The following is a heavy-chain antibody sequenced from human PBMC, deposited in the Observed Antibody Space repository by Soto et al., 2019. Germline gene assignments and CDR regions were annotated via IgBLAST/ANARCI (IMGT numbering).Heavy chain of an antibody. Sequence: QLQLVQSGAEMRKPGSSVKVSCKTSGSTFSSDTFSWVRQAPGQGLEWVGRVIPVLGLTNFAPKFQDRVTITADKSTKTAYMELSTLRSEDTAVYYCAREATFDAFDIWGLGTMVTVSS. CDR3: AREATFDAFDI. D-gene: IGHD5-12*01. CDR2: VIPVLGLT. J-gene: IGHJ3*02. CDR1: GSTFSSDT. V-gene: IGHV1-69*08.